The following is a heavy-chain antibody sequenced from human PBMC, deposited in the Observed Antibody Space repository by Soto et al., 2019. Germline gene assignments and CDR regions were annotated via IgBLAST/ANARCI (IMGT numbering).Heavy chain of an antibody. J-gene: IGHJ3*02. Sequence: QVQLVESGGGVVQPGRSLRLSCAASGFTFSTYGMHWVRQAPGKGLEWVAVISNDGIYKYYVDSVKGRFTISRDNSKNTLFLQMNSLRAEDTAGYFCARDFGDPHDAFDMWGQGTMVTVSS. CDR2: ISNDGIYK. CDR3: ARDFGDPHDAFDM. CDR1: GFTFSTYG. D-gene: IGHD2-21*01. V-gene: IGHV3-30*03.